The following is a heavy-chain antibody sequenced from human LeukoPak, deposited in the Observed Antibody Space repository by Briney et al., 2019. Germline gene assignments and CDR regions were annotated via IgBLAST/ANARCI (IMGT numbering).Heavy chain of an antibody. V-gene: IGHV3-23*01. CDR2: ISGSGGNT. Sequence: GGSLRLSCSASGFAFSGFAMGWVRQAPGKGLEWVSSISGSGGNTYYADSVEGRFTISSDNSKNTLYLQMNRLRAEDTALYSCARGRGGDYAPSRFDYWGQGTLVTVSS. CDR3: ARGRGGDYAPSRFDY. J-gene: IGHJ4*02. CDR1: GFAFSGFA. D-gene: IGHD4-17*01.